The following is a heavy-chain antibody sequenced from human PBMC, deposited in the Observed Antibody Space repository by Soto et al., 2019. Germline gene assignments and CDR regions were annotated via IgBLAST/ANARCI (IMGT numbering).Heavy chain of an antibody. V-gene: IGHV4-61*01. CDR3: ARGVGFGYYYYYMEL. J-gene: IGHJ6*02. Sequence: SSETLSLTCTVSGDSVTSVSDYWSWIRHPPGKGLEWIGYIYYSGSADYNPSLGSRVTISIDTSKNQFSLKLTSVTAADTAVYYCARGVGFGYYYYYMELWGHGRTVT. CDR2: IYYSGSA. CDR1: GDSVTSVSDY. D-gene: IGHD3-10*01.